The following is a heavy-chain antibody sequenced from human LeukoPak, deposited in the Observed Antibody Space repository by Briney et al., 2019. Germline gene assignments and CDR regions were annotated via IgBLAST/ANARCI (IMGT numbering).Heavy chain of an antibody. Sequence: ASVKVSCKAAGYTFTSYGISWVRQAPGQGLEWMGWISAYNGNTKYAQKLQGRVTMTTDTSTSTAYMELRSLRSDDTAVYYCARENYDILTGYYSFDVSWFDPWGQGTLVTVSS. D-gene: IGHD3-9*01. J-gene: IGHJ5*02. V-gene: IGHV1-18*01. CDR1: GYTFTSYG. CDR2: ISAYNGNT. CDR3: ARENYDILTGYYSFDVSWFDP.